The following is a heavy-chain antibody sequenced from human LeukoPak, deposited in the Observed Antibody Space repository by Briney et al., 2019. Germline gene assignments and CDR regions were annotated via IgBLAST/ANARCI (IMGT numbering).Heavy chain of an antibody. Sequence: GGSLRLSCAASGFTFSSYAMHWVRQAPGKGLEWVAVISYDGRNKYYADSVKGRFTISRDNSKNTLYRQMNSLRAEDTAVYSCARDGQYCSSTSCYEFEGWFDPWGQGTLVTVSS. CDR3: ARDGQYCSSTSCYEFEGWFDP. V-gene: IGHV3-30*14. D-gene: IGHD2-2*01. CDR1: GFTFSSYA. CDR2: ISYDGRNK. J-gene: IGHJ5*02.